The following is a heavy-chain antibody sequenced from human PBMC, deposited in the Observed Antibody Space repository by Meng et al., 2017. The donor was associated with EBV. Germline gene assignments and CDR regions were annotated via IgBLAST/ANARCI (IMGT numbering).Heavy chain of an antibody. Sequence: QGRLGGSGGGVVQPGRSLRLSCAASGFTFSSYAMHWVRQAPGKGLEWVAVISYDGSNKYYADSVKGRFTISRDNSKNTLYLQMNSLRAEDTAVYYCAGGQQWLRSPYFDYWGQGTLVTVSS. CDR3: AGGQQWLRSPYFDY. V-gene: IGHV3-30-3*01. D-gene: IGHD5-12*01. J-gene: IGHJ4*02. CDR1: GFTFSSYA. CDR2: ISYDGSNK.